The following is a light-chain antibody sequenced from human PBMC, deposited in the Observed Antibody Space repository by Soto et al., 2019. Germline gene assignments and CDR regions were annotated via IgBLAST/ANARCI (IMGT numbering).Light chain of an antibody. J-gene: IGKJ2*01. CDR1: QSLNGW. V-gene: IGKV1-5*03. Sequence: DIQMTQSPSTLSASVGDRVSITCRASQSLNGWLAWDQQKPGKAPKLLIYKTSTLESGVPSRFSGSGSGTEFTLTISNLQPDDFATYYCQQYNTYSFGQGTKLEIK. CDR3: QQYNTYS. CDR2: KTS.